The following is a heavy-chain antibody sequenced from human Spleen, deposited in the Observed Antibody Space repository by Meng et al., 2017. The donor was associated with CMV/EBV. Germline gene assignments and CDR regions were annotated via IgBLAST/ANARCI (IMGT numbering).Heavy chain of an antibody. J-gene: IGHJ5*02. CDR2: INWNGGGT. CDR1: GFTFDDYA. V-gene: IGHV3-20*04. CDR3: ARQSGVGWLDP. Sequence: GGSLRLSCAASGFTFDDYAMTWVRQAPGKGLECVSGINWNGGGTGYADSVKGRFTISRDNAKNSLNSQMNSLRAEDTALYYCARQSGVGWLDPWGQGTLVTVSS. D-gene: IGHD7-27*01.